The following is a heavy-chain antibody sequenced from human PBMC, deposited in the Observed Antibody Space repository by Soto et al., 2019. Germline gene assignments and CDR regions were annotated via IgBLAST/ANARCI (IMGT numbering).Heavy chain of an antibody. CDR1: GLRFSAYA. J-gene: IGHJ6*02. CDR3: AKDYGDYNFNYGMDV. Sequence: PGGSLRLSCAASGLRFSAYAMHWVRQAPGKGLEWVAVISYEGSNRFYADSVKGRFTVSRDNSKNMVYLQMNSLRGEDTAVFYCAKDYGDYNFNYGMDVWGQGATVTVSS. D-gene: IGHD4-17*01. V-gene: IGHV3-30*18. CDR2: ISYEGSNR.